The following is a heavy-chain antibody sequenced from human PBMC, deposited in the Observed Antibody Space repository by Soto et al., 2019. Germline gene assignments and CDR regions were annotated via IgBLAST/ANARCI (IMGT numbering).Heavy chain of an antibody. V-gene: IGHV1-3*05. Sequence: QVQLVQSGAEEKKPGASVKVSCKASGYTFTSYAMHWVRQAPGQRLEWMGWINAGNGNTKYSQKFQGRVTITRATSASPAYMELSSLRSEDTAVYFCARAVAVPADFDYWGQGTLVTVSS. J-gene: IGHJ4*02. CDR2: INAGNGNT. CDR1: GYTFTSYA. D-gene: IGHD6-19*01. CDR3: ARAVAVPADFDY.